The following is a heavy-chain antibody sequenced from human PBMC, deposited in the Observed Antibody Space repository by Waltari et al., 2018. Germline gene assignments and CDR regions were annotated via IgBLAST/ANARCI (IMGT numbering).Heavy chain of an antibody. CDR1: GFTFNNYY. CDR3: AGAGLDW. Sequence: EVQLVESGGGLVQPGGSLRLFCAASGFTFNNYYMSWARQAPGSGLEWVANINQDETDKNYLESGKGRFTISRDNTKNSLFLQMNSLRVEDTAVYYCAGAGLDWWGQGTLVTVSS. CDR2: INQDETDK. V-gene: IGHV3-7*04. J-gene: IGHJ4*02.